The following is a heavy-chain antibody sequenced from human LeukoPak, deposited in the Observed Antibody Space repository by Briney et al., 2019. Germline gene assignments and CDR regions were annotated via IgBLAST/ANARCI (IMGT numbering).Heavy chain of an antibody. J-gene: IGHJ3*02. CDR2: INPNSGGT. D-gene: IGHD2-2*01. Sequence: ASVKVSCKASGYTFTGYYMHWVRQAPGQGLEWMGWINPNSGGTNYAQKFQGRVTMTRDTSISTAYMELSRLRSDDTAVYYCARTCSSTSCPTGSPDAFDIWGQGTMVTVSS. CDR1: GYTFTGYY. V-gene: IGHV1-2*02. CDR3: ARTCSSTSCPTGSPDAFDI.